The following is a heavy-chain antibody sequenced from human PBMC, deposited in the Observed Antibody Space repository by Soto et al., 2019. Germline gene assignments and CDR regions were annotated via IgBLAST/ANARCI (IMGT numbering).Heavy chain of an antibody. D-gene: IGHD3-10*01. CDR2: ISGSGGST. Sequence: QPGGSLRLSCAASGFTFSSYAMSWVRQAPGKGLEWVSAISGSGGSTYYADSVKGRFTISRDNSKNTLYLQMNSLRAEDTAVYYCAKDYGSDPRRVNWFDPWGQGTLVTVSS. J-gene: IGHJ5*02. CDR3: AKDYGSDPRRVNWFDP. CDR1: GFTFSSYA. V-gene: IGHV3-23*01.